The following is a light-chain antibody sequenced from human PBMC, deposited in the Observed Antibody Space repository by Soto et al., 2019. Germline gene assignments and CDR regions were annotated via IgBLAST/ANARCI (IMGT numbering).Light chain of an antibody. J-gene: IGLJ2*01. CDR2: DVS. CDR1: SSDVGGYDY. V-gene: IGLV2-14*03. CDR3: CSYTGSNTTV. Sequence: QSVLTQPASVSGSPGQSITISCTGTSSDVGGYDYVSWYQHHPGKAPKLMIYDVSNRPSGVSDRFSGSKSGNTASLTISGIQAEDEADYYCCSYTGSNTTVFGGGTKLTVL.